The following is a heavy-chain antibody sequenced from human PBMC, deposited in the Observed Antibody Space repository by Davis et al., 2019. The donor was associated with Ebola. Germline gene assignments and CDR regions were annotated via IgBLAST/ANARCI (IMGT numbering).Heavy chain of an antibody. CDR2: INPNSGAT. J-gene: IGHJ4*02. D-gene: IGHD6-6*01. V-gene: IGHV1-2*02. Sequence: ASVQVPCKASGYTFTYSLSGYYIHWVRQAPGQGLEWMGWINPNSGATNYAEKFQGRVTMTRDTSISTAYMELSRLRSDDTAVYYCARSSISSLPYFDYWGQGTLVTVSS. CDR1: GYTFTYSLSGYY. CDR3: ARSSISSLPYFDY.